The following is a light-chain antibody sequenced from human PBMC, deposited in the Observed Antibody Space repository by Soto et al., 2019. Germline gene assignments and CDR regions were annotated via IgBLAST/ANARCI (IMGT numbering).Light chain of an antibody. CDR3: QQYKNWLALT. Sequence: EIVLTQSPGTLSLSPGERATLSCRASQSLSSNYLAWHQRKPGQAPRLLMFGAFSRASGIPDRFSGSGSGTDFTLTINRVEPEDSAVYYCQQYKNWLALTFGGGTKVEIK. J-gene: IGKJ4*01. CDR1: QSLSSNY. CDR2: GAF. V-gene: IGKV3-20*01.